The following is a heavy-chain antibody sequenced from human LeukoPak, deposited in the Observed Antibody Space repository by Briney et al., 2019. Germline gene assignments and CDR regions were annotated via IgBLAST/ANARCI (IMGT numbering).Heavy chain of an antibody. V-gene: IGHV6-1*01. CDR1: GDSVSSNSAA. Sequence: SQTLSLTCAISGDSVSSNSAAWNWSTQSPSRGLEWLGRTYYRSKWYNDYAVSVKSRITVNTDTSKYQFSLRLNSVAPEDTDVYYCARDRYCSSTSCKYDLDDWGQGTLVTVSS. J-gene: IGHJ4*03. CDR2: TYYRSKWYN. CDR3: ARDRYCSSTSCKYDLDD. D-gene: IGHD2-2*01.